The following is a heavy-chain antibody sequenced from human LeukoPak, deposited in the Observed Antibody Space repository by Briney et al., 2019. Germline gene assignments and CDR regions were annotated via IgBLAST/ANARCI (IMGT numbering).Heavy chain of an antibody. Sequence: PSETLSLTCTVSGYSISSGYYWGWIRQPPGKGLEWIGSIYHSGSTYYNPSLKSRVTISVDTSKNQFSLKLSSVTAADTAVYYCARDSSGWFGWFDPWGQGTLVTVSS. D-gene: IGHD6-19*01. J-gene: IGHJ5*02. V-gene: IGHV4-38-2*02. CDR2: IYHSGST. CDR3: ARDSSGWFGWFDP. CDR1: GYSISSGYY.